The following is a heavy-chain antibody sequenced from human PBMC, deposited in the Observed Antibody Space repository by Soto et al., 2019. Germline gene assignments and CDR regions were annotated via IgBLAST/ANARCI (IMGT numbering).Heavy chain of an antibody. J-gene: IGHJ4*02. V-gene: IGHV4-59*08. CDR3: ARHSRVFIAVAVGYFDY. CDR2: MHYTGFS. CDR1: GDSVTSPY. Sequence: PSETLSLTCSFSGDSVTSPYLTWIRQSPEKGLEWIGYMHYTGFSHYNPSLKSRLTISVDRSKNQFSLKLSSVTAADTAVYYCARHSRVFIAVAVGYFDYWGQGTLVTVSS. D-gene: IGHD6-19*01.